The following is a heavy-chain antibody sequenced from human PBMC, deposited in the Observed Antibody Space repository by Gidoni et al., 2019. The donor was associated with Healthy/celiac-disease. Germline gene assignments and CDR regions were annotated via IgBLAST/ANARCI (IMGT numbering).Heavy chain of an antibody. Sequence: QLQLQESGPGLVKPSETLSLTCTVSGGSISSSSYYWGWIRQPPGKGLEWIGSSYYSGSTYYNPSLKSRVTISVDTSKNQFSLKLSSVTAADTAVYYCASSNYYPTYIDYWGQGTLVTVSS. CDR1: GGSISSSSYY. CDR3: ASSNYYPTYIDY. V-gene: IGHV4-39*07. J-gene: IGHJ4*02. D-gene: IGHD3-10*01. CDR2: SYYSGST.